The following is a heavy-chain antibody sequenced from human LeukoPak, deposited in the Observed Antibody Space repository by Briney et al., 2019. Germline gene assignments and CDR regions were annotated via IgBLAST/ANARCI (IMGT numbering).Heavy chain of an antibody. CDR1: GFTFSSYG. CDR2: IRSKAYGGTT. V-gene: IGHV3-49*04. D-gene: IGHD5-12*01. Sequence: GGSLRLSCAASGFTFSSYGMNWVRQAPGKGLEWVGLIRSKAYGGTTEYAASVKGRFTISRDDSKSIAYLQMNSLKTEDTALYYCARGESGYDFGYWGQGTLVTASS. CDR3: ARGESGYDFGY. J-gene: IGHJ4*02.